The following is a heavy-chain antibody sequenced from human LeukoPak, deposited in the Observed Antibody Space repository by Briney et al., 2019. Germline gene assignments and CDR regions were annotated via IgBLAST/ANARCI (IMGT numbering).Heavy chain of an antibody. J-gene: IGHJ3*02. V-gene: IGHV4-39*01. CDR2: THSNGNT. CDR1: GGSITSSGHC. Sequence: SETLSLTCTVSGGSITSSGHCWGWVRQPPGKRLEWIGNTHSNGNTYYNSSLKSRVTISVDTSKNQFSLKLSSVTAADTAVYYCARGIAAAGTNAFDIWGQGTMVTVSS. D-gene: IGHD6-13*01. CDR3: ARGIAAAGTNAFDI.